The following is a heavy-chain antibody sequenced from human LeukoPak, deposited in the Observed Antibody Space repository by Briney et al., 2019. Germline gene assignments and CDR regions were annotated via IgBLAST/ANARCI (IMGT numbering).Heavy chain of an antibody. CDR2: IWYDGSNK. J-gene: IGHJ4*02. V-gene: IGHV3-33*01. CDR1: GFTFGSYV. Sequence: PGGSLRLSCAASGFTFGSYVMHWVRQAPGKGLEWVAVIWYDGSNKYYGDSVKARFTISRDNSKNTLCLQMNSLRAEDTAVYYCAREGHCSSISCPPEFDYWGQGTLVTVSS. D-gene: IGHD2-2*01. CDR3: AREGHCSSISCPPEFDY.